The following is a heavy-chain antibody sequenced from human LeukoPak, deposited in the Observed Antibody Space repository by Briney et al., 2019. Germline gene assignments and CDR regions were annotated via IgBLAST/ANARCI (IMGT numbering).Heavy chain of an antibody. J-gene: IGHJ6*03. CDR2: IYYSGST. CDR3: AQSLASRTYYYYYYMDV. CDR1: GGSISSGGYY. V-gene: IGHV4-31*03. Sequence: SETLSLTCTVSGGSISSGGYYWSWIRQHPGRGLEWIGYIYYSGSTYYNPSLKSRVTISADTSKNQFSLKLSSVTAADTAVYYCAQSLASRTYYYYYYMDVWGKGTTVTVSS. D-gene: IGHD2-15*01.